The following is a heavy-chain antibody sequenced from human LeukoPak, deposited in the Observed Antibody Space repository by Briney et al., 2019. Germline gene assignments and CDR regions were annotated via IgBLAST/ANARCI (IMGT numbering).Heavy chain of an antibody. V-gene: IGHV3-30*03. CDR2: ISYDGSNK. CDR3: ARDVNLLFFDV. CDR1: GFTFSSYG. D-gene: IGHD2/OR15-2a*01. J-gene: IGHJ2*01. Sequence: GGSLRLSCAASGFTFSSYGMHWVRQAPGKGLEWVAVISYDGSNKYYADSVKGRFTISRDNSKNTLYLQMNSLRADDTAVYYCARDVNLLFFDVWGRGTLVTVSS.